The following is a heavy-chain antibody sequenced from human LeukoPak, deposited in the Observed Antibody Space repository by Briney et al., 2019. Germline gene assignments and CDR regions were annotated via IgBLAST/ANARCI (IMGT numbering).Heavy chain of an antibody. CDR1: GYTSTGYY. D-gene: IGHD3-9*01. Sequence: GASVKVSCKASGYTSTGYYMHWVRQAPGQGLEWMGWINPNSGGTNYAQKFQGRVTMTRDTSISTAYMELSRLRSDDTAVYYCAKIVDILTGYYDAFDIWGQGTMVTVSS. V-gene: IGHV1-2*02. CDR3: AKIVDILTGYYDAFDI. J-gene: IGHJ3*02. CDR2: INPNSGGT.